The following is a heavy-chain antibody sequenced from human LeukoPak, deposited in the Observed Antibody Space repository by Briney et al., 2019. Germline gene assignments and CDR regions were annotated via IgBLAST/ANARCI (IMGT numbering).Heavy chain of an antibody. V-gene: IGHV3-30-3*01. Sequence: GGSLRLSCAASGFTFSSCAMHWVRQAPGKGLEWVAVISYDGSNKYYADSVKGRFTISRDNSKNTLYLQMNSLRAEDTAVYYCARDSVLEWLLFSFDYWGQGILVTVSS. J-gene: IGHJ4*02. CDR1: GFTFSSCA. D-gene: IGHD3-3*01. CDR2: ISYDGSNK. CDR3: ARDSVLEWLLFSFDY.